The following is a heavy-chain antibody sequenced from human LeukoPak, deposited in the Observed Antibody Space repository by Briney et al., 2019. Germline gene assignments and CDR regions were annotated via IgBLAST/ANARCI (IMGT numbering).Heavy chain of an antibody. Sequence: SETLSLTCIVSGGSISSYYWSWIRQPPGKGLEWIGYIYYSGSTNYNPSLKSRVTISVDTSKNQFSLKLSSVTAADTAVYYCARVSLEDGDANFDYWGQGTLVTVSS. CDR2: IYYSGST. CDR3: ARVSLEDGDANFDY. CDR1: GGSISSYY. J-gene: IGHJ4*02. D-gene: IGHD4-17*01. V-gene: IGHV4-59*01.